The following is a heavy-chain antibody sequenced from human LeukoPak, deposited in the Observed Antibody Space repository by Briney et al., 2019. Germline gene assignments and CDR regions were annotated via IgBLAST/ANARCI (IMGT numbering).Heavy chain of an antibody. J-gene: IGHJ4*02. V-gene: IGHV3-53*01. CDR2: IYSGGST. D-gene: IGHD2-15*01. CDR1: GFTVSSNY. CDR3: ARGRYCSGGSCYYVDY. Sequence: GGSLRLSCAASGFTVSSNYMSWVRQAPGKGLEWVSVIYSGGSTYYADSVKGRFTISRDNSKNTLYLQMNNLRAEDTAVYYCARGRYCSGGSCYYVDYWGQGTLVTVSS.